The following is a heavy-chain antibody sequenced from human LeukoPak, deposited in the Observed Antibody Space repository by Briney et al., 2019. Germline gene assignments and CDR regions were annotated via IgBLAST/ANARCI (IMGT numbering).Heavy chain of an antibody. CDR1: GYTFTGYY. V-gene: IGHV1-2*06. J-gene: IGHJ3*02. Sequence: ASVKVSCKASGYTFTGYYMNWVRQAPGQGLEWMGRISPNSGGTNYAQKFQGRVTMTRDTSISTAYMELSRLRSDDTAVYYCARVGDGLNDAFDIWGRGTMVTVSS. CDR3: ARVGDGLNDAFDI. D-gene: IGHD5-24*01. CDR2: ISPNSGGT.